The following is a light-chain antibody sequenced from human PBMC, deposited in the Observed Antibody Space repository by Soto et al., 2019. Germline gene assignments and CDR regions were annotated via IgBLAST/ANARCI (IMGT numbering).Light chain of an antibody. V-gene: IGKV3-15*01. CDR2: GAS. Sequence: EIVMTQSPVTLSVSPGGGANLSCRASQSAGTNLAWYQQQPGQPPRLLIYGASIRATGVPARFSGSGSGTEFTLTISSLQSEDFAVYYCQQYNNWPPLTFGGGTKVEIE. J-gene: IGKJ4*01. CDR3: QQYNNWPPLT. CDR1: QSAGTN.